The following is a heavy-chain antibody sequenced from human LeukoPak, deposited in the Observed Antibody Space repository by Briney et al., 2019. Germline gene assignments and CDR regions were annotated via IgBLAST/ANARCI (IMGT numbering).Heavy chain of an antibody. CDR2: IIPIFGTA. J-gene: IGHJ6*03. D-gene: IGHD3-3*01. CDR3: ARGFWSGLPSGLAYMDV. V-gene: IGHV1-69*13. CDR1: GGTFCSYA. Sequence: SVKVSCKASGGTFCSYAISWVRQAPGQGLEWMGGIIPIFGTANYAQKFQGRVTITADESTSTAYMELSSLRSEDTAVYYCARGFWSGLPSGLAYMDVWGRGTTVTVSS.